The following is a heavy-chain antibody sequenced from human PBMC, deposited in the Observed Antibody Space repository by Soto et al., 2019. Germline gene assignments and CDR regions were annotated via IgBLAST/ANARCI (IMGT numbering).Heavy chain of an antibody. V-gene: IGHV1-69*01. CDR2: IVPMFGKP. CDR1: GGTFSRYA. Sequence: QVQLVQSGAEVKKPGSSVKVSCKASGGTFSRYALNWVRLAPGQGPEWMGGIVPMFGKPNYAKKFQGRVTITADESTSTAYMELSSLRSEYTGVYYWARGVDYEISAYYFFFWGQGTLVTVSS. J-gene: IGHJ4*02. CDR3: ARGVDYEISAYYFFF. D-gene: IGHD3-22*01.